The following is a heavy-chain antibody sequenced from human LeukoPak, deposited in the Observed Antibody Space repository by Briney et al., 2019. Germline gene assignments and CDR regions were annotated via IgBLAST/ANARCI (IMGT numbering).Heavy chain of an antibody. V-gene: IGHV3-21*01. CDR2: ISINSNYI. CDR3: ARDLCSSTSCYPLFDY. D-gene: IGHD2-2*01. Sequence: GGSLRLSCAASGFTFSSYTMNWVRQAPGKGLEWVSSISINSNYIYYADSVKGRFTISRDNAKNSLYLQMNSLRAEDTAVYYCARDLCSSTSCYPLFDYWGQGTLVTVSS. J-gene: IGHJ4*02. CDR1: GFTFSSYT.